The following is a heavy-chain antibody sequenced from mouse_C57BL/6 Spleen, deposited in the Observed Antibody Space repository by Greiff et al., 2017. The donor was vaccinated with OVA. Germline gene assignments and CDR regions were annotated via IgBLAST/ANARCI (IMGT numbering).Heavy chain of an antibody. CDR3: ARYGFYDYDVHFDY. CDR2: INPSTGGT. D-gene: IGHD2-4*01. J-gene: IGHJ2*01. CDR1: GYSFTGYY. Sequence: EVKLQQSGPELVKPGASVKISCKASGYSFTGYYMHWVKQSSEKSLEWIGEINPSTGGTSYNQKFKGKATLTVDKSSSTAYMQLKSLTSEDSAVYYCARYGFYDYDVHFDYWGQGTTLTVSS. V-gene: IGHV1-43*01.